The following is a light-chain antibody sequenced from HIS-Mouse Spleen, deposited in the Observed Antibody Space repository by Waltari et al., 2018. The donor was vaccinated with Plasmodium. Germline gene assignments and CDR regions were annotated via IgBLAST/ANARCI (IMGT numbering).Light chain of an antibody. CDR1: QRVSSSY. CDR3: QQYGSSPYT. CDR2: GAS. J-gene: IGKJ2*01. V-gene: IGKV3-20*01. Sequence: DIVLTQSPGTLSLSPGERATLSCRASQRVSSSYLAWYQQKPGQAPRLLIYGASSRATGIPDRFSGSGPGTDFTLTISRLEPEDFAVYYCQQYGSSPYTFGQGTKLEIK.